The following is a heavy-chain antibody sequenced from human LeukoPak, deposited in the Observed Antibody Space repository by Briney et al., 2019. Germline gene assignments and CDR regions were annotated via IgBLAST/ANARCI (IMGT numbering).Heavy chain of an antibody. CDR3: AREPHSMKYYYGSGSLPGILDV. D-gene: IGHD3-10*01. CDR2: IYYSGST. Sequence: SETLSLTCTVSGGSISSSSYYWGRIRQPPGKGLEWFGSIYYSGSTYYTPSLKSRVTIYVATSKIQFSLKLSSVTAADPAVYYCAREPHSMKYYYGSGSLPGILDVWGKGTTVTVSS. CDR1: GGSISSSSYY. J-gene: IGHJ6*04. V-gene: IGHV4-39*07.